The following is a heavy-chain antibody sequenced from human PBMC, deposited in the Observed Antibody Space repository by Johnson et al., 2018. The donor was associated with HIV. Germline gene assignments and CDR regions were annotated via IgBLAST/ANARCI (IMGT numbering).Heavy chain of an antibody. Sequence: QVQLVESGGGVVQPGGSLRISCAASGVTFSSYGMHWVRQAPGKGLEWVAVISYDGSNQYYADSVKGRFTISRDNSKNTVFLQMNSLRPEDTAMYYCAAYYDFWSGSYTSGFDIWGQGTMVTVSS. CDR3: AAYYDFWSGSYTSGFDI. D-gene: IGHD3-3*01. J-gene: IGHJ3*02. CDR2: ISYDGSNQ. V-gene: IGHV3-30*19. CDR1: GVTFSSYG.